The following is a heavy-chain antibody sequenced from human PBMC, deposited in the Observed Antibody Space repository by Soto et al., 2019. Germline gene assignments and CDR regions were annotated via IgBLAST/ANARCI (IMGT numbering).Heavy chain of an antibody. J-gene: IGHJ6*02. Sequence: QVQLQESGPGLVKPSGTLSLTCAVSGGSISSSNWWSWVRQPPGKGLEWIGEIYHSGSTNYNPSLKRRVTISVDKPKNQFSLTLGSVTAADTAVYYCARAGRGYCSGGSCYSGLHGMDVWGQGTTVTVSS. CDR2: IYHSGST. CDR1: GGSISSSNW. V-gene: IGHV4-4*02. D-gene: IGHD2-15*01. CDR3: ARAGRGYCSGGSCYSGLHGMDV.